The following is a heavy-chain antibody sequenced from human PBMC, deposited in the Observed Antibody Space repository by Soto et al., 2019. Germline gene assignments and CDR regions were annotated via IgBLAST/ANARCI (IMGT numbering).Heavy chain of an antibody. Sequence: GGSLRLSCAVSGFTFSTYAMSWVRQAPGKGLEWVSSISGSGGRINYADSVKGRFTISRDNSKNTLYLQMNSLRAEDTALYYCAKGPHEDSYYFMDVWGKGTTVTVSS. V-gene: IGHV3-23*01. J-gene: IGHJ6*03. CDR3: AKGPHEDSYYFMDV. CDR2: ISGSGGRI. CDR1: GFTFSTYA.